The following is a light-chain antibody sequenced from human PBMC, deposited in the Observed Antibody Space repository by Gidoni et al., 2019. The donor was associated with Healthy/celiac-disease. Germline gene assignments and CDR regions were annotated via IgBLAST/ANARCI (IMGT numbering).Light chain of an antibody. Sequence: SYALTQPPSVSVSPGQTARLTCSGDALPKQYADCYQQKPGQAPVLVIYKDSERPSGIPERFSGTSSGTTVTLTISGVQAEDEADYYCQSADSSGTYVVFGGGTKLTVL. J-gene: IGLJ2*01. CDR3: QSADSSGTYVV. CDR2: KDS. CDR1: ALPKQY. V-gene: IGLV3-25*03.